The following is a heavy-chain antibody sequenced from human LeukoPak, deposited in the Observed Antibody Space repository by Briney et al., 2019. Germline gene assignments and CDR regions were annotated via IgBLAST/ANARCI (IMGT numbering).Heavy chain of an antibody. CDR1: GFSFSTSW. CDR3: VNFGLGA. Sequence: GGSLRLSCAASGFSFSTSWTYWVRQTPGKGLVCVSRIDPNGSRTTYADSVKGRFTISRDNAKSTLYLQMNSLRVDDTALYYCVNFGLGAWGQGALVSVSS. V-gene: IGHV3-74*01. D-gene: IGHD3-3*01. CDR2: IDPNGSRT. J-gene: IGHJ5*02.